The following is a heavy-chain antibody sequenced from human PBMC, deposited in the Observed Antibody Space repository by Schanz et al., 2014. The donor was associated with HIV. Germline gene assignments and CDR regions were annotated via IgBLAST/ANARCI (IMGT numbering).Heavy chain of an antibody. V-gene: IGHV1-69*01. D-gene: IGHD6-19*01. J-gene: IGHJ1*01. Sequence: QVLLVQSGAEMKQPGSSVKVSCKASGGTFSSYTVSWVRQAPGQGLEWVGAFIPFFRTANYAQRFQDRVTITADESTNTAYMELRSLTSEDTAVYFCAIVKPYSSGWYGGYFQHWGQGTLITVS. CDR3: AIVKPYSSGWYGGYFQH. CDR2: FIPFFRTA. CDR1: GGTFSSYT.